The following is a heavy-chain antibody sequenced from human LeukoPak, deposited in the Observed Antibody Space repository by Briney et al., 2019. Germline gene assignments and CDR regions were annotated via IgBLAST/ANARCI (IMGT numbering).Heavy chain of an antibody. CDR3: AKENNHYYHSNSFDY. Sequence: GRSLRLSCAASGFTFNNYAMNWVRQAPGKGPEWVSAISGSGYSTYYADSVKGRFTISRDNSKNTLSLQMNSLRAEDTAVYYCAKENNHYYHSNSFDYWGQGTLVTVSS. V-gene: IGHV3-23*01. D-gene: IGHD3-22*01. CDR2: ISGSGYST. CDR1: GFTFNNYA. J-gene: IGHJ4*02.